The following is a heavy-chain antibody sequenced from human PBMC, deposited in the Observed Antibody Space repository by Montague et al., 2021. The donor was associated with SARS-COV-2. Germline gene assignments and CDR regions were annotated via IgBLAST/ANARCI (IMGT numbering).Heavy chain of an antibody. J-gene: IGHJ6*02. V-gene: IGHV3-7*01. D-gene: IGHD4-23*01. CDR1: GFTFSNIW. Sequence: SLRLSCAASGFTFSNIWMSWVRQAPGERLEWVANIKPDESEKNYVDSVKGRFSISRDNAKNSLYLQMDNLRAEDTAIYYCAKNGGAHGLDVWGQGTSVSVSS. CDR3: AKNGGAHGLDV. CDR2: IKPDESEK.